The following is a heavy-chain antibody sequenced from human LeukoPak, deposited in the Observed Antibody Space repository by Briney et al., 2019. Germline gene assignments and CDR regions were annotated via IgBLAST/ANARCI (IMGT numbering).Heavy chain of an antibody. D-gene: IGHD1-26*01. J-gene: IGHJ5*02. CDR1: GGSISSSSYY. CDR3: VRHELVGATNWFDP. Sequence: PSETLSLTCTVSGGSISSSSYYWGWIRQPPGKGLEWIGSIYYSGSTYYNPSLKSRVTISVDTSKNQFSLKLSSVTAADTAVYYCVRHELVGATNWFDPWGQGTLVTVSS. V-gene: IGHV4-39*01. CDR2: IYYSGST.